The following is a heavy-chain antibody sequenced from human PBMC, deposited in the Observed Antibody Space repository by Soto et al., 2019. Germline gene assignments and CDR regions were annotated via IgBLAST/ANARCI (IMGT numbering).Heavy chain of an antibody. CDR1: GFTFSSYS. V-gene: IGHV3-21*01. J-gene: IGHJ3*02. Sequence: GGSLRLSCAASGFTFSSYSMNWVRQAPGKGLEWVSSISSSSSYIYYADSVKGRFTISRDNAKNSLYLQMNSLRAEDTAVYYCARDAGAARLFLGVPHDAFDIWGQGTMVTVSS. CDR3: ARDAGAARLFLGVPHDAFDI. D-gene: IGHD6-6*01. CDR2: ISSSSSYI.